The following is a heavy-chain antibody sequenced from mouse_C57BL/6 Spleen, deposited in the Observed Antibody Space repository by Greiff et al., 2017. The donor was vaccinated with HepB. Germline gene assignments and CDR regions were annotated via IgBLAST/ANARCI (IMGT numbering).Heavy chain of an antibody. Sequence: QVTLKESGPGILQSSQTLSLTCSFSGFSLSTSGMGVSWIRQPSGKGLEWLAHIYWDDDKRYNPSLKSRLTISKDTSRNQVFLKITSVDTADTATYYCARPPRGRGYWYFDVWGTGTTVTVSS. CDR3: ARPPRGRGYWYFDV. CDR1: GFSLSTSGMG. D-gene: IGHD3-3*01. CDR2: IYWDDDK. V-gene: IGHV8-12*01. J-gene: IGHJ1*03.